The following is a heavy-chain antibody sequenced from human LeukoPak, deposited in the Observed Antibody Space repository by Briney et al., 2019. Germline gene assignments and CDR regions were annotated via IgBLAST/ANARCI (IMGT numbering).Heavy chain of an antibody. D-gene: IGHD1-26*01. J-gene: IGHJ4*02. CDR2: IRYDGSNK. CDR1: GFIFSSCG. V-gene: IGHV3-30*02. Sequence: GGSLRLSCATSGFIFSSCGMYWVRQAPGKGLEWVAFIRYDGSNKYYADSVKGRFTISRDNSKNTLYLQMNSLRAEDTAVYYCARDRGVDGSYYHLDYWGQGTLVTVSS. CDR3: ARDRGVDGSYYHLDY.